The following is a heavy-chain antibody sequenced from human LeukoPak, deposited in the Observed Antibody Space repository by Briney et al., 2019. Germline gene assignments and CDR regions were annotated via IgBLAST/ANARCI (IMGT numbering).Heavy chain of an antibody. CDR3: AKDHLWMKMITFGGVIATPLNWYFDL. J-gene: IGHJ2*01. CDR2: ISGSGGST. CDR1: GSTFSSYA. Sequence: PGGSLRLSCAASGSTFSSYAMSWVRQAPGKGLEWVSAISGSGGSTYYADSVKGRFTISRDNSKNTLYLQMNSLRAEDTAVYYCAKDHLWMKMITFGGVIATPLNWYFDLWGRGTLVTVSS. V-gene: IGHV3-23*01. D-gene: IGHD3-16*02.